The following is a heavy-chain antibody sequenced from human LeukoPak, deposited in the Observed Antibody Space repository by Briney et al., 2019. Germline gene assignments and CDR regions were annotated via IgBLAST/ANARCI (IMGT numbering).Heavy chain of an antibody. J-gene: IGHJ5*02. Sequence: GASVKVSCKASGGTFSSYAISWVRQAPGQGLEWMGGIIPIFGTANYAQKFQGRVTITADESTSTAYMELSSPRSDDTAVYCCARRGGSITGTTADPWGQGTLVTVSS. CDR1: GGTFSSYA. D-gene: IGHD1-7*01. CDR2: IIPIFGTA. CDR3: ARRGGSITGTTADP. V-gene: IGHV1-69*01.